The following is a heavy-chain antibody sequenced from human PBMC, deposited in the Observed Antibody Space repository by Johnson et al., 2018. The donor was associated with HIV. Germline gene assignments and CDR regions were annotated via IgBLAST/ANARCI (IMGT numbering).Heavy chain of an antibody. CDR1: GFTFSSYA. J-gene: IGHJ3*02. V-gene: IGHV3-48*04. Sequence: VQLVESGGGVVQPGRSLRLSCAASGFTFSSYAMHWVRQAPGKGLEWVSYISSSGSTIYYADSVKGRFTISRDNAKNSLYLQMNSLRAEDTAVYYCARDPFTPAGSDAFDIWGPGTMVTVSS. CDR3: ARDPFTPAGSDAFDI. D-gene: IGHD2-15*01. CDR2: ISSSGSTI.